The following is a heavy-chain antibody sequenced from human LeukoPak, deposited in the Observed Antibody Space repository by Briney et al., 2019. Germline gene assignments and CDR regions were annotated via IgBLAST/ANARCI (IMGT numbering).Heavy chain of an antibody. CDR2: SRSKAYGGTT. CDR3: TRVDSTDYYFDS. J-gene: IGHJ4*02. Sequence: GGSLRLSCTASGFTFGDYGMTWARQSPGKGLEWVGFSRSKAYGGTTEYAASVKGRFSISRDDSNSIAYLQMNSLKTEDTAVYYCTRVDSTDYYFDSWGQGTLVTVSS. V-gene: IGHV3-49*04. CDR1: GFTFGDYG. D-gene: IGHD3-22*01.